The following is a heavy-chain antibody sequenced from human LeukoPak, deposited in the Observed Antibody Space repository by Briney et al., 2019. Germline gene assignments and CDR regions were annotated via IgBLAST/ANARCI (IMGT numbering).Heavy chain of an antibody. CDR3: AKSSSGSSYNVLDY. CDR2: FSGSGGST. J-gene: IGHJ4*02. V-gene: IGHV3-23*01. Sequence: GGSLRLSCAASGFTFSSCAMSWVRQAPGKGLEWVSAFSGSGGSTYYADSVKGRFTISRDDSKNTLYLQMNSLRAEDTAVYYCAKSSSGSSYNVLDYWGQGTLVTVSS. D-gene: IGHD3-10*01. CDR1: GFTFSSCA.